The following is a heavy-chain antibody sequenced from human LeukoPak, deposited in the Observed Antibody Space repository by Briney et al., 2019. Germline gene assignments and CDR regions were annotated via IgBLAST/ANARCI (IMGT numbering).Heavy chain of an antibody. CDR1: GGSFSGYY. CDR2: INHSGST. D-gene: IGHD4-23*01. CDR3: ARATTTVVKGWRVYYYGMDV. Sequence: SETLFLTCAVYGGSFSGYYWSWIRQPPGKGLEWIGEINHSGSTNYNPSLKSRVTISVDTSKNQFSLKLSSVTAADTAVYYCARATTTVVKGWRVYYYGMDVWGQGTTVTVSS. J-gene: IGHJ6*02. V-gene: IGHV4-34*01.